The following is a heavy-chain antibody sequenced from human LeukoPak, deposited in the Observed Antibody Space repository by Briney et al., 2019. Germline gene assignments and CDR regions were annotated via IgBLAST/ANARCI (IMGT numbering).Heavy chain of an antibody. CDR3: AKGLRDQLLPSWFEP. V-gene: IGHV3-23*01. D-gene: IGHD2-2*01. Sequence: TGGSLRLSCAASGFTFSSYAMSWVRQAPGKGLEWVSAISGSGGSTYYADSVKGRFTISRDNSKNTLYLQMNSLRAEDTAVYYCAKGLRDQLLPSWFEPWGQGTLVIVSS. CDR2: ISGSGGST. CDR1: GFTFSSYA. J-gene: IGHJ5*02.